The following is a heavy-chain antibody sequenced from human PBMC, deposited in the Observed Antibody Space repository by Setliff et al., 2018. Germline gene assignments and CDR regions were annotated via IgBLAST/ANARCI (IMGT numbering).Heavy chain of an antibody. Sequence: GGSLRLSCAASGFTFSTYRMHWVRQAPGKGLEWVAVIWHDGGNKYHADSVKGRFTISRDNSKNTLYLQMNSLRAEDTAVYYCARGIVVVPAALDVWGKGTTVTVSS. J-gene: IGHJ6*04. D-gene: IGHD2-2*01. CDR3: ARGIVVVPAALDV. CDR2: IWHDGGNK. CDR1: GFTFSTYR. V-gene: IGHV3-33*08.